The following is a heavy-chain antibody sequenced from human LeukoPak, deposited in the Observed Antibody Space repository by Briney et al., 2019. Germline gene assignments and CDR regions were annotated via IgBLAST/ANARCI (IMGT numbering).Heavy chain of an antibody. D-gene: IGHD3-22*01. Sequence: SETPSLTCAVYGGSFSGYYWSWIRQPPGKGLEWIGEINHSGSTNYNPSLKSRVTISVDTSKNQFSLKLSSVTAADTAVYYCARKSYYDSSGYYLDYWGQGTLVTVSS. CDR1: GGSFSGYY. V-gene: IGHV4-34*01. CDR2: INHSGST. CDR3: ARKSYYDSSGYYLDY. J-gene: IGHJ4*02.